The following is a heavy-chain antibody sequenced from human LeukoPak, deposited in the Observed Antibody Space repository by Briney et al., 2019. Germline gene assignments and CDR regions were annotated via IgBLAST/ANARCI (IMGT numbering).Heavy chain of an antibody. CDR3: AREEDGCSSTSCRGGGYYYYYGMDV. CDR2: IWYDGSNK. CDR1: GFTFSSYG. V-gene: IGHV3-33*01. D-gene: IGHD2-2*01. Sequence: PGGSLRLSCAASGFTFSSYGMHWVRQAPGKGLEWVAVIWYDGSNKYYAGSVKGRFTISRDNSKNTLYLQMNSLRAEDTAVYYCAREEDGCSSTSCRGGGYYYYYGMDVWGKGTTVTVSS. J-gene: IGHJ6*04.